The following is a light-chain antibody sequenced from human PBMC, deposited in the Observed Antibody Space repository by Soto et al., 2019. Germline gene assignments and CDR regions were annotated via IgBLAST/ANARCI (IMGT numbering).Light chain of an antibody. J-gene: IGKJ5*01. V-gene: IGKV3-20*01. CDR3: QKYAVSPIN. CDR2: AAS. CDR1: QTVSKNY. Sequence: PGEGATVSCRASQTVSKNYLAWYHQKPGQAPRLLIYAASTRATGIPDRFSGSGSGTDFTLTISRLEPEDFAVFYCQKYAVSPINFGKGTQREIK.